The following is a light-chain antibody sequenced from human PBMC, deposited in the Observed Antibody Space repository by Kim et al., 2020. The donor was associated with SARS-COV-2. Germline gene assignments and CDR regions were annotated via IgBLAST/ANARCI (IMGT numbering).Light chain of an antibody. CDR2: EVN. CDR1: SSDVV. J-gene: IGLJ2*01. V-gene: IGLV2-23*02. Sequence: AGSWSPGPSITISCTGASSDVVSLYQHHPREAPKLIIFEVNKRPSQISNRFSGSKSGNTASLTIAGLQAEDEANYYCCSYEGTVVFGGGTQLTVL. CDR3: CSYEGTVV.